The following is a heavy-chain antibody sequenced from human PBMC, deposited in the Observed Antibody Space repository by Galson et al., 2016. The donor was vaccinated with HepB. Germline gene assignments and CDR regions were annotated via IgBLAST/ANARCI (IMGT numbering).Heavy chain of an antibody. CDR2: IIPMVAPA. J-gene: IGHJ4*02. D-gene: IGHD2-2*01. CDR1: GGTFSTYV. Sequence: SVKVSCKASGGTFSTYVISWVRQAPGQGLEWMGGIIPMVAPANYAQKFQGRLTISTDEATSTAYMQLSSLTSEDTALYYCANEPAAPNEDLGYYFHYWGQGTLVTVSS. V-gene: IGHV1-69*05. CDR3: ANEPAAPNEDLGYYFHY.